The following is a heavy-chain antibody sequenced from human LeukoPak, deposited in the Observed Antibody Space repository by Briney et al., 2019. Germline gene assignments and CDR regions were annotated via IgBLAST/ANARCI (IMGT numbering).Heavy chain of an antibody. CDR1: GGSITSTNY. CDR2: ISLAGRT. V-gene: IGHV4-4*02. J-gene: IGHJ4*02. Sequence: SETLSLTCGVSGGSITSTNYWSWVRQPPGGGLEWIGEISLAGRTRYNPSLQSRVHISIDESKNHLYLNLASVTAADTAVYYCSRESGPFCPFGHWGQGTLVAVTS. CDR3: SRESGPFCPFGH. D-gene: IGHD1-26*01.